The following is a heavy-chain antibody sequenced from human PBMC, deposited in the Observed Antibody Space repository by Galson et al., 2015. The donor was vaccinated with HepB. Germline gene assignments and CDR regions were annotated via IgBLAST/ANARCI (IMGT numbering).Heavy chain of an antibody. V-gene: IGHV1-46*01. J-gene: IGHJ4*02. D-gene: IGHD3-22*01. CDR3: ARDKFVYYYDSSGYPDY. Sequence: SVKVSCKASGYTFTSYYMHWVRQAPGQGLEWMGIINPSGGSTSYAQKFQGRVTMTRDTSTSTVYMELSSLRSEDTAVYYCARDKFVYYYDSSGYPDYWGQGTLVTVSS. CDR2: INPSGGST. CDR1: GYTFTSYY.